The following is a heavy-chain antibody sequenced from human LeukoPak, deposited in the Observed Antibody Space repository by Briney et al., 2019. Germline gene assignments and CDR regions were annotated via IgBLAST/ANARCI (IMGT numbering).Heavy chain of an antibody. J-gene: IGHJ4*02. CDR2: IIPILGIA. CDR3: ASGQTGTTVY. V-gene: IGHV1-69*02. D-gene: IGHD1-7*01. Sequence: SVKVSCKASGGTFSSYTISWVRQAPGQGLEWMGRIIPILGIANYAQKFQGRVTITTDESTSTAYMELSSLRSEDTAVYYCASGQTGTTVYWGQGTLVTVSS. CDR1: GGTFSSYT.